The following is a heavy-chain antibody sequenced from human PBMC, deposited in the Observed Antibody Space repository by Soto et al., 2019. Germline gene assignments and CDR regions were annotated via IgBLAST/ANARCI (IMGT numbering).Heavy chain of an antibody. Sequence: ASVKVSCKASGYTFTSYAIHWVRQAPGQRLEWMGWINAGNGNTKYSQKFQGRVTITRDTSASTAYMELSSLRSEDTAVYYCERAWDYDDWYFDLWGRGTLVTVSS. CDR1: GYTFTSYA. D-gene: IGHD4-17*01. CDR2: INAGNGNT. CDR3: ERAWDYDDWYFDL. V-gene: IGHV1-3*01. J-gene: IGHJ2*01.